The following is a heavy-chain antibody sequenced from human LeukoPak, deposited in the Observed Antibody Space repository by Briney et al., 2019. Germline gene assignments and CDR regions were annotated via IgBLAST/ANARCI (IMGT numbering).Heavy chain of an antibody. Sequence: PSETLSLTCAVSGGSISSGDYSWNWIRQPPGEGLEWIGYIYHSGNTYHNPSLKSRVTISVDRSKNHFSLKLSSVTAADTAVYYCARERVGASTEGFDYWGQGTLVSVSS. D-gene: IGHD1-26*01. V-gene: IGHV4-30-2*01. CDR3: ARERVGASTEGFDY. CDR1: GGSISSGDYS. J-gene: IGHJ4*02. CDR2: IYHSGNT.